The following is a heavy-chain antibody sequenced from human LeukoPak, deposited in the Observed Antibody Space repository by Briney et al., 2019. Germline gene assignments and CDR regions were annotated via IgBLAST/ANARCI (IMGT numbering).Heavy chain of an antibody. J-gene: IGHJ1*01. CDR1: GGSFSSYF. V-gene: IGHV4-34*01. Sequence: SGTLSLTCDVYGGSFSSYFWTWIRQSPGKGLEWIGEINQSGSTNYNPSLKSRVTISVDTSRTQFSLKLSSVTAADTAVYYCARGGYCSGTSCYVQFPPWGQGTLVTVSS. CDR2: INQSGST. CDR3: ARGGYCSGTSCYVQFPP. D-gene: IGHD2-2*01.